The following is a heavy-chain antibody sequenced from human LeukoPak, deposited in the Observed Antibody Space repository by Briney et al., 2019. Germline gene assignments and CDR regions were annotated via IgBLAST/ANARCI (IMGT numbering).Heavy chain of an antibody. CDR1: GGSISSGGYY. V-gene: IGHV4-31*01. CDR3: ARSSTSEYALADDF. J-gene: IGHJ4*01. CDR2: IHYTGAT. Sequence: SETLSLTCTVSGGSISSGGYYWSWIRQFPGKGLNWIGYIHYTGATYYTPSLRSQLIISIDRSKNQFSLKLSSVTAADTAVYYCARSSTSEYALADDFWGQGTLVTVSS. D-gene: IGHD2-8*02.